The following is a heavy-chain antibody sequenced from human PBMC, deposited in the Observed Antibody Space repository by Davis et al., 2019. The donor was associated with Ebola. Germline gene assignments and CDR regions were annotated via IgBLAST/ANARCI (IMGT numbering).Heavy chain of an antibody. J-gene: IGHJ6*02. Sequence: SETLSLTCTVSGGSISSYYWSWIRQPPGKGLEWIGYIYYSGSTNYNLSLKSRVTISVDTSKNQFSLKLSSVTAADTAVYYCARHPIFFYGMDVWGQGTTVTVSS. D-gene: IGHD3-9*01. CDR3: ARHPIFFYGMDV. V-gene: IGHV4-59*08. CDR2: IYYSGST. CDR1: GGSISSYY.